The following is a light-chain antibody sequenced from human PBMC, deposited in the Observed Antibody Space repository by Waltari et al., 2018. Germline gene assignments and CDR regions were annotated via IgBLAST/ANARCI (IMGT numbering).Light chain of an antibody. J-gene: IGLJ3*02. CDR1: SSDIGIYNF. V-gene: IGLV2-14*01. Sequence: QSALTQPASVSGSPGQSILTPCTGTSSDIGIYNFASWYQQHPAKAPKLVIYGVSNRPSGVSNRFSGSKSGNTASLTISGLQAEDEADYYCSSYTSTSSPWVFGGGTKLTVL. CDR2: GVS. CDR3: SSYTSTSSPWV.